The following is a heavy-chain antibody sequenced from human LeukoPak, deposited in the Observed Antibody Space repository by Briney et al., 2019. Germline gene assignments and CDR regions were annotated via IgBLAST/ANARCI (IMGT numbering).Heavy chain of an antibody. CDR1: GGSVSSGTYY. CDR3: ARRQWPRGGFDI. CDR2: IYYSGST. J-gene: IGHJ3*02. D-gene: IGHD6-19*01. Sequence: SETLSLTCTVSGGSVSSGTYYWSWIRQPTGKGLEWIGYIYYSGSTNYNPSLKSRVTISVDTSKNQFSLKLSSVTAADTAVYYCARRQWPRGGFDIWGQGTMVTVSS. V-gene: IGHV4-61*01.